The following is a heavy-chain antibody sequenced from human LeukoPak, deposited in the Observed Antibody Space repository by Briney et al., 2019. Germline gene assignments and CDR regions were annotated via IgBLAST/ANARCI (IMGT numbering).Heavy chain of an antibody. J-gene: IGHJ5*02. D-gene: IGHD4-17*01. CDR1: GYIFTGYY. Sequence: ASVKVSCKASGYIFTGYYMHWVRQAPGQGLEWMGWINPNSGGTNYAQKFQGRVTMTRDTSISTAYMELSRLRSDDTAVYYCARDLRRNSYGDYVLWFDPWGQGTLVTVSS. CDR3: ARDLRRNSYGDYVLWFDP. CDR2: INPNSGGT. V-gene: IGHV1-2*02.